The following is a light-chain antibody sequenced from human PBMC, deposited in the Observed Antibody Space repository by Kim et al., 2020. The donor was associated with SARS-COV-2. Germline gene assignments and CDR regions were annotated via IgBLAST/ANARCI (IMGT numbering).Light chain of an antibody. CDR2: WAS. V-gene: IGKV4-1*01. CDR3: QQYYSTPIT. J-gene: IGKJ5*01. CDR1: QSVLYSSNNKNY. Sequence: ATINCKSSQSVLYSSNNKNYLAWYQQKPGQPPKLLIYWASTRESGVPYRFSGSGSGTDFTLTISSLQAEDVAVYYCQQYYSTPITFGQGTRLEIK.